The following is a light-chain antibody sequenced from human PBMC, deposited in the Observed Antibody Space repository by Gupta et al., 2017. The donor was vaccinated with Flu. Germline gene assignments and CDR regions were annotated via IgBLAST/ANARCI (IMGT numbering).Light chain of an antibody. Sequence: GQTAKITCGGNNIGSKSVHWYQQKAGQAPVLVVYDDRDRPSGIPERFAGSNSGHTATLTISRVEAGDEADYYCQVWESDSDHWVFGGGTKLTVL. J-gene: IGLJ3*02. CDR1: NIGSKS. V-gene: IGLV3-21*02. CDR3: QVWESDSDHWV. CDR2: DDR.